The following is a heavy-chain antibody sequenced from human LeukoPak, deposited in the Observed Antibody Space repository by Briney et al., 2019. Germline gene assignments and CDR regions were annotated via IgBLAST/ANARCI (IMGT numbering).Heavy chain of an antibody. CDR3: TSESGSGNYYYDY. CDR1: GFTFSSYG. D-gene: IGHD3-10*01. V-gene: IGHV3-33*01. CDR2: IWFDGSSE. J-gene: IGHJ4*02. Sequence: GGSLRLSCAASGFTFSSYGMHWVRQAPGKGLEWVAVIWFDGSSEYYADSVKGRFSISRDNSKNTLYLQMNSLRAEDTAVYYCTSESGSGNYYYDYWGQGTLVTVSS.